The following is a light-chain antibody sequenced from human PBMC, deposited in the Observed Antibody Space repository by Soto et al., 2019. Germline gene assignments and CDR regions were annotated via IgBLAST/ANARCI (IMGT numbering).Light chain of an antibody. CDR3: QQYDNWPPLT. CDR1: QSISDF. V-gene: IGKV3-15*01. J-gene: IGKJ4*01. Sequence: EIVMTQSPDTLSVSPGERVTLSCRASQSISDFLAWYQQKPGQAPRLLIYDASTRATGIPARFSGSGSGTDFTLTISSLQSEDFAVYYCQQYDNWPPLTFGGGTKVEIK. CDR2: DAS.